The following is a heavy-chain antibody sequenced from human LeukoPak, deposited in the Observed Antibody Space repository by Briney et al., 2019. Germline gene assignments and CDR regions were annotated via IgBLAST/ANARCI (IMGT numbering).Heavy chain of an antibody. V-gene: IGHV3-23*01. Sequence: GGSLRLSCAASGFTFISYAMSWVRQAPGKGLEWVSTISGSGISTSYADSVKGRFTISRDNSKNTLYLQVNSLRAEDTAVYYCAMAFIGSGWTLDYWGQGTLVTVSS. D-gene: IGHD6-19*01. CDR3: AMAFIGSGWTLDY. CDR1: GFTFISYA. CDR2: ISGSGIST. J-gene: IGHJ4*02.